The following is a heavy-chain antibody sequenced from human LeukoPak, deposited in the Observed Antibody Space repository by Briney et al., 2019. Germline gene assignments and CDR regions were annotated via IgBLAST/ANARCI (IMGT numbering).Heavy chain of an antibody. CDR2: IGWDDDK. CDR3: ARYYSSGWYLDY. CDR1: GFSLRTSGMC. Sequence: SGPTLVNPTQTLTLTCTFSGFSLRTSGMCVSWIRQPPGKALEWLARIGWDDDKYYSTSLKTRLTISTDTSKNQVVLTMTNMDPVDTATYYCARYYSSGWYLDYWGQGTLVTVSS. D-gene: IGHD6-19*01. V-gene: IGHV2-70*11. J-gene: IGHJ4*02.